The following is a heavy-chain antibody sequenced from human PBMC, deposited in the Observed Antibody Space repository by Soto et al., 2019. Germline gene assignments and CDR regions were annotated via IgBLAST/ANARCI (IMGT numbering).Heavy chain of an antibody. CDR1: GGTFSSYA. CDR3: ARAGPPTFITADGRFDC. J-gene: IGHJ4*02. V-gene: IGHV1-69*01. Sequence: SVKVSCKASGGTFSSYAISWVRHAPGQGLEWMGGIIPIFGTANYAQKFQGRVTITADESTSTAYMELSSLRSEDTAVYYCARAGPPTFITADGRFDCLGQGILVTV. CDR2: IIPIFGTA. D-gene: IGHD6-13*01.